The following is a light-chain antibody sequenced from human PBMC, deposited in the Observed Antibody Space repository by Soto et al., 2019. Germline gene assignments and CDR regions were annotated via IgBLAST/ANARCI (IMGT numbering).Light chain of an antibody. J-gene: IGKJ1*01. CDR2: DAS. CDR3: QQYGGSPLT. CDR1: QSLRSRS. V-gene: IGKV3-20*01. Sequence: EILLTQSPGTLSLSPGERATLSCRASQSLRSRSLAWYQQKNGQPPSLLIYDASNRAAGIPDRFSGSGSGTDFTLTINRLEPEDFAVYYCQQYGGSPLTFGQGTKVDIK.